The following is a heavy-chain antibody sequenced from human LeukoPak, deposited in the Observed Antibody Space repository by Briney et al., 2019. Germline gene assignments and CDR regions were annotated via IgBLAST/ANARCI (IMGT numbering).Heavy chain of an antibody. J-gene: IGHJ6*02. CDR2: INPSGGST. V-gene: IGHV1-46*01. CDR3: ARDQRRITIFGVVISYYYYGMDV. D-gene: IGHD3-3*01. CDR1: GYTFTGYY. Sequence: ASVKVSCKASGYTFTGYYMHWVRQAPGQGLEWMGIINPSGGSTSYAQKFQGRVTMTRDTSTSTVYMELSSLRSEDTAVYYCARDQRRITIFGVVISYYYYGMDVWGQGTTVTVSS.